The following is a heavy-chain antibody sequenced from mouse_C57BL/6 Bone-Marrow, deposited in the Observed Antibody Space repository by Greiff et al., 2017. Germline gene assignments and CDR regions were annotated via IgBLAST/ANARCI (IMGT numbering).Heavy chain of an antibody. CDR2: ISYDGSN. V-gene: IGHV3-6*01. CDR1: GYSITSGYY. Sequence: EVKLMESGPGLVKPSQSLSLTCSVTGYSITSGYYWNWIRQFPGNKLEWMGYISYDGSNNYNPSLKNRISITRDTSKNQFFLKLNSVTTEDTATYYCARDRYYGSSYDYAMDYWGQGTSVTVSS. D-gene: IGHD1-1*01. CDR3: ARDRYYGSSYDYAMDY. J-gene: IGHJ4*01.